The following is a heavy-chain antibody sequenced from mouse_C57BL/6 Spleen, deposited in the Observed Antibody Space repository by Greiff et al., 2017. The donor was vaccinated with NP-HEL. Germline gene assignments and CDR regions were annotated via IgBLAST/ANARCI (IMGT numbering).Heavy chain of an antibody. V-gene: IGHV14-3*01. J-gene: IGHJ4*01. D-gene: IGHD1-1*01. CDR1: GFNIKNTY. CDR3: ASPYYYGRDYYAMDY. CDR2: IDPANGNT. Sequence: VQLQQSVAELVRPGASVKLSCTASGFNIKNTYMHWVKQRPEQGLEWIGRIDPANGNTKYAPKFQGKATITADTSSNTAYLQLISLTSEDTAIYYCASPYYYGRDYYAMDYWGQGTSVTVSS.